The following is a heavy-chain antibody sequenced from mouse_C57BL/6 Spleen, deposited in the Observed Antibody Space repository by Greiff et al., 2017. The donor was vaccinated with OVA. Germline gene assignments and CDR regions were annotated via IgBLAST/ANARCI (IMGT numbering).Heavy chain of an antibody. J-gene: IGHJ1*03. Sequence: VQLQQSGPELVKPGASVKISCKASGYAFSSSWMNWVKQRPGKGLEWIGRIYPGDGDTNYNGKFKGKATLTADKSSSTAYMQLSSLTSEDSAVYFCARYSGYFDVWGTGTTVTVSS. CDR1: GYAFSSSW. V-gene: IGHV1-82*01. CDR3: ARYSGYFDV. CDR2: IYPGDGDT.